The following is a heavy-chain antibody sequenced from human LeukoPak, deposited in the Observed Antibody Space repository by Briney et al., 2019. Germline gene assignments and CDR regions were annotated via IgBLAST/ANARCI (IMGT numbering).Heavy chain of an antibody. V-gene: IGHV5-51*01. J-gene: IGHJ3*02. CDR2: IYPGDSDT. CDR1: GYSFTSYW. CDR3: ARHWGAFDSSGYYYHDAFDI. Sequence: GESLKISCKGSGYSFTSYWIGWVRQMPGKGLEWMGIIYPGDSDTRYSPSFQGQVTISADKSISTAYLQWSSLKASDTAMYYCARHWGAFDSSGYYYHDAFDIWGQGTMVTVSS. D-gene: IGHD3-22*01.